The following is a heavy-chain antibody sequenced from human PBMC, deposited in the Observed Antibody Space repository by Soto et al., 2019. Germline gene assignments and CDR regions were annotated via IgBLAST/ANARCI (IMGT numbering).Heavy chain of an antibody. D-gene: IGHD3-16*01. CDR1: GYTFTSYY. CDR2: INPSDGST. V-gene: IGHV1-46*01. CDR3: ARIELLIDAFDI. J-gene: IGHJ3*02. Sequence: QVQLVQSGAEVKKPGASVNVSCKASGYTFTSYYMHWVRQAPGQGLEWMGIINPSDGSTTYAQKLQGRVTMTRDTSTSTIYMELSSLRSEDTAGYYCARIELLIDAFDIWGQGTMVTVSS.